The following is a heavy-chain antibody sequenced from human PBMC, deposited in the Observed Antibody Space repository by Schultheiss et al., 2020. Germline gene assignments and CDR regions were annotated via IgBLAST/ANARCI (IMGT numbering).Heavy chain of an antibody. CDR1: GFTFSSYG. D-gene: IGHD3-3*01. Sequence: GGSLRLSCAASGFTFSSYGMHWVRQAPGKGQEWVSVIYSGGSTYYADSVKGRFTISRDNSKNTLYLQMNSLRAEDTAVYYCAREGDFWSGYDYWGQGTLVTVSS. CDR2: IYSGGST. V-gene: IGHV3-53*01. CDR3: AREGDFWSGYDY. J-gene: IGHJ4*02.